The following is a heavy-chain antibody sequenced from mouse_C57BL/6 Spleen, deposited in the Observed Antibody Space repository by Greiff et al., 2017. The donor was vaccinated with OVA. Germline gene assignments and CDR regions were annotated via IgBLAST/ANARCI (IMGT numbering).Heavy chain of an antibody. J-gene: IGHJ4*01. Sequence: EVMLVESGGGLVKPGGSLKLSCAASGFTFSSYAMSWVRQTPEKRLEWVATISDGGSYTYYPDNVKGRFTISRDNAKNNLYLQMSHLKSEDTAMYYCARDLDPGAMDYWGQGTSVTVSS. CDR3: ARDLDPGAMDY. V-gene: IGHV5-4*01. CDR1: GFTFSSYA. CDR2: ISDGGSYT.